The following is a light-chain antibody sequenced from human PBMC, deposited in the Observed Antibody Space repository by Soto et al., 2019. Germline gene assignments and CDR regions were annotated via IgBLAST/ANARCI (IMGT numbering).Light chain of an antibody. Sequence: DIQMTQSPSSLSASVGDRVTITCRASQSIRNYLNWYQQKPGKAPNLLIYAASTLQSGVPSRFSGSRSGTDFILAISSLQPEDCATYYCQKSYNIPFTFGPGTKVNIK. V-gene: IGKV1-39*01. CDR3: QKSYNIPFT. J-gene: IGKJ3*01. CDR2: AAS. CDR1: QSIRNY.